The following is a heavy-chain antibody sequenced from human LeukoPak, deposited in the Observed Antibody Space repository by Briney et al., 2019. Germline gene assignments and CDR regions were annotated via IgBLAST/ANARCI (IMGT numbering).Heavy chain of an antibody. D-gene: IGHD6-6*01. Sequence: PGGSLRLSCAASGFTVSNTYMSWVRQAPGKGLEWVSVISSGGGTYFADSVKGRFTISRDISKNTVFLQMNNLRADDTAMYYCARDRGIAAHYGMDAWGQGTTVTVSS. CDR1: GFTVSNTY. CDR2: ISSGGGT. J-gene: IGHJ6*02. V-gene: IGHV3-53*01. CDR3: ARDRGIAAHYGMDA.